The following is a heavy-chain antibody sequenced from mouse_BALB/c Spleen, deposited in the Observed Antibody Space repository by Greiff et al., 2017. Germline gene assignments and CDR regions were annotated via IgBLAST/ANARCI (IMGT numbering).Heavy chain of an antibody. D-gene: IGHD2-2*01. V-gene: IGHV5-4*02. Sequence: EVHLVESGGGLVKPGGSLKLSCAASGFTFSDYYMYWVRQTPEKRLEWVATISDGGSYTYYPDSVKGRFTISRDNAKNNLYLQMSSLKSEDTAMYYCARDGYNYWGQGTTLTVSS. J-gene: IGHJ2*01. CDR2: ISDGGSYT. CDR3: ARDGYNY. CDR1: GFTFSDYY.